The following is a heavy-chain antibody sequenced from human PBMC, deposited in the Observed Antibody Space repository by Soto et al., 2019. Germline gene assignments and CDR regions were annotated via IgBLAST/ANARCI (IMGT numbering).Heavy chain of an antibody. Sequence: SETLSLTCTVSDGSISNFYWSWIRQPPGKGLEWIGYISSSGNTNYNPSLKSRVSISVDTSKNQFSLNLTSVTAADTAVYYCARATMLLTRYYFDSWGQGTPVTVSS. J-gene: IGHJ4*02. D-gene: IGHD3-16*01. CDR2: ISSSGNT. V-gene: IGHV4-59*01. CDR1: DGSISNFY. CDR3: ARATMLLTRYYFDS.